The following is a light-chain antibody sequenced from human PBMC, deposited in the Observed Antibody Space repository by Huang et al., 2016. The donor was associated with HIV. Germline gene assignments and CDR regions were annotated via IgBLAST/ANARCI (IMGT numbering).Light chain of an antibody. Sequence: EIVLTQSPATLSLSPGERATLPCGASQSLNGNYLAWYQQKPGLAPRLLMYDVSDRATGFPDRFNGSGSGTDFTLIINRLEPEDFAVYFCQQYGSSPYTFGQGTRLEIK. J-gene: IGKJ2*01. V-gene: IGKV3D-20*01. CDR1: QSLNGNY. CDR2: DVS. CDR3: QQYGSSPYT.